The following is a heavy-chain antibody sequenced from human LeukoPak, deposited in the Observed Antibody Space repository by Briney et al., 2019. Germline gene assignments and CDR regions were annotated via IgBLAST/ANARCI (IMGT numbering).Heavy chain of an antibody. CDR3: ASVQQQLVIY. J-gene: IGHJ4*02. CDR2: IYYSGST. V-gene: IGHV4-59*01. Sequence: SETLSLTCTVSGGSISSYYWSWIRQPPGKGLEWIGYIYYSGSTNYNPSLKSRVTISVDTSKNQFSLKLSSVTAAGTVVYYCASVQQQLVIYWGQGTLVTVSS. D-gene: IGHD6-13*01. CDR1: GGSISSYY.